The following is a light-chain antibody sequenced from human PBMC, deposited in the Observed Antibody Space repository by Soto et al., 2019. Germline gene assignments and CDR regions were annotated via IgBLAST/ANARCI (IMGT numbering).Light chain of an antibody. J-gene: IGKJ4*01. CDR3: QQYNSYSALT. CDR2: DGS. Sequence: DIQMTQSPSTLSASVGDRVTITCRASQTISSWLAWYQQKPGKAPKLLIYDGSTLESGVPSRFSGSGSGTEFTLTISSLQPDDFATYYCQQYNSYSALTFGGGTKVDIK. V-gene: IGKV1-5*01. CDR1: QTISSW.